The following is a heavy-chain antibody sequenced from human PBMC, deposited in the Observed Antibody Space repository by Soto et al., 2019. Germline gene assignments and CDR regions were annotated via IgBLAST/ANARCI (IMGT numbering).Heavy chain of an antibody. CDR1: GGTFSNYV. CDR3: ARDMTRTVVTYFGS. D-gene: IGHD1-7*01. Sequence: QVQLVQSGAEVKKAGSSVKVSCKASGGTFSNYVVNWVRQAPGQGLGWMGRIIPISGAAKYAQEFQGRVTNTEDKSTRKSNKELSSLRCDNTAVNYSARDMTRTVVTYFGSWGKGTLMTGS. J-gene: IGHJ4*01. CDR2: IIPISGAA. V-gene: IGHV1-69*06.